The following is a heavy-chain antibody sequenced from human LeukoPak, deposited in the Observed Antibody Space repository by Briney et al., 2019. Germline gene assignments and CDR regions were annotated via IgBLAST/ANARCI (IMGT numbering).Heavy chain of an antibody. J-gene: IGHJ4*02. CDR2: IGPSGSTI. CDR3: ARSIKDGYNFPGYDY. Sequence: GGSLRLSCVVSGFTFSTFTMNWVRQAPGKGLEWVSYIGPSGSTINYADSVKGRFTISRDNAKNSLYLQMNSLRAEDTAVYYCARSIKDGYNFPGYDYWGQGILVTVSS. D-gene: IGHD5-24*01. V-gene: IGHV3-48*04. CDR1: GFTFSTFT.